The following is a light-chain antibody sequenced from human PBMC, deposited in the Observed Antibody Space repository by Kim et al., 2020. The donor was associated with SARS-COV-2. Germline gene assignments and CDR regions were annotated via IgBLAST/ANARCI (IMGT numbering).Light chain of an antibody. V-gene: IGLV3-1*01. J-gene: IGLJ2*01. CDR1: KLGDKY. Sequence: SYELTQPPSVSVSPGQPATITYSGDKLGDKYACWSQQRPGQSPVLVIYQGTERPSGNPERFSRSKSGTTASLTISGTQAMEEDEYYCQAWDSRTVIFGGGTQLTVL. CDR2: QGT. CDR3: QAWDSRTVI.